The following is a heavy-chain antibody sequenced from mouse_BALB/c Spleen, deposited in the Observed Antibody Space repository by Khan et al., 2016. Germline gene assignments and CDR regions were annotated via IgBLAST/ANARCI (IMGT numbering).Heavy chain of an antibody. Sequence: VQLKQSGPELVKPGASVKMSCKASGYTFTTYVMHWVTQKPGQGLEWIGYIHPYNDGTKYNEKFKGQATLTSDNSSSTAYMELSRLTSEDSAVYYCARGYYGSRYIFDYWGQGTTLTVSS. J-gene: IGHJ2*01. CDR2: IHPYNDGT. CDR1: GYTFTTYV. D-gene: IGHD1-1*01. V-gene: IGHV1S136*01. CDR3: ARGYYGSRYIFDY.